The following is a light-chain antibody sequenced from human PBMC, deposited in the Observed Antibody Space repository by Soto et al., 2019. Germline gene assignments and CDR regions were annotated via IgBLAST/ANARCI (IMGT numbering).Light chain of an antibody. CDR1: SSDVGSYNL. V-gene: IGLV2-23*01. CDR3: CSYARSRSYV. J-gene: IGLJ1*01. Sequence: QSVLTQPASVSGSPGQSITISCTGTSSDVGSYNLVSWYQQHPDKAPKLVICEGSKRPSGVSNRFSGSKSGNTASLTISGLQAEDEADYYCCSYARSRSYVFGTGTQLTVL. CDR2: EGS.